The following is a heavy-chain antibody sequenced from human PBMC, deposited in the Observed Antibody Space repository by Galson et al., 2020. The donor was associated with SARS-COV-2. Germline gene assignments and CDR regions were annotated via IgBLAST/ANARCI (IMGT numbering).Heavy chain of an antibody. V-gene: IGHV3-30*04. CDR2: ISYDGSNK. CDR1: ALTLSSYA. CDR3: ARVASGYYYGAFDY. D-gene: IGHD3-22*01. J-gene: IGHJ4*02. Sequence: GGSLRPSCAASALTLSSYATHWVRQAPGKGLEWVAVISYDGSNKYYADSVKGRFNISRDNSKNTLYLQMNSLRAEDTAVYYCARVASGYYYGAFDYWGQGTLVTVSS.